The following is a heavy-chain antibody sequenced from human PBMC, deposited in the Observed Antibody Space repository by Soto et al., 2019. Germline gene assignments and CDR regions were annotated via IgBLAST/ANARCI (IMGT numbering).Heavy chain of an antibody. CDR3: ASRLTGDWWFDP. J-gene: IGHJ5*02. CDR2: IYYSGST. Sequence: SETLSLTCTVSGGSISSSSYYWGWIRQPPGKGLEWIGSIYYSGSTYYNPSLKRRVTISVDPSKNQFSLKLSSVTAADTAVYYCASRLTGDWWFDPWGQGTLVTVSS. V-gene: IGHV4-39*01. CDR1: GGSISSSSYY. D-gene: IGHD7-27*01.